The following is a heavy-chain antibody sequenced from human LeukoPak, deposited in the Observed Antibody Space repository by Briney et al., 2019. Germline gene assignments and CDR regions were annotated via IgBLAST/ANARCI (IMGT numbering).Heavy chain of an antibody. CDR3: ARTYSGYDSNY. V-gene: IGHV3-9*01. CDR2: ISWNSGSI. Sequence: SGGSLRLSCAASGFTFDDYAMHWVRQAPGKGLEWVSGISWNSGSIGYADSVKGRFTISRDNAKNSLYLQMNSLRVDDTAVYYCARTYSGYDSNYWGQGTLVTVSS. D-gene: IGHD5-12*01. J-gene: IGHJ4*02. CDR1: GFTFDDYA.